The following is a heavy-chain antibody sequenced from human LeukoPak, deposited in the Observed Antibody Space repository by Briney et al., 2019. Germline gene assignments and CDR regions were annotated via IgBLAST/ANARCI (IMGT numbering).Heavy chain of an antibody. CDR2: IIPIFGTA. D-gene: IGHD2-8*01. CDR3: ARGPYCTNGVCHYYGMDV. V-gene: IGHV1-69*13. CDR1: GGTFSSYA. Sequence: SVTVSCKASGGTFSSYAISWVRQAPGQGLEWMGGIIPIFGTANYAQKFQGRVTITADESTSTAYMELSSLRSEDTAVYYCARGPYCTNGVCHYYGMDVWGQGTTVTVSS. J-gene: IGHJ6*02.